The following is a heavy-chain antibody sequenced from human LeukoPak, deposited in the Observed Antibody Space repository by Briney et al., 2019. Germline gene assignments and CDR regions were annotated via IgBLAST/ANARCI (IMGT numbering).Heavy chain of an antibody. CDR2: IGTAGDT. J-gene: IGHJ4*02. D-gene: IGHD1-1*01. Sequence: GGSLRLSCAASGFTFSDYDMHWVRQATGKGLEWVSAIGTAGDTYYTGSVKGRLTTSRENAKNSLYLQMNSLRAGDTAVYYCVRVAKERVGGVYYFDYWGQGTPVTVSS. V-gene: IGHV3-13*01. CDR3: VRVAKERVGGVYYFDY. CDR1: GFTFSDYD.